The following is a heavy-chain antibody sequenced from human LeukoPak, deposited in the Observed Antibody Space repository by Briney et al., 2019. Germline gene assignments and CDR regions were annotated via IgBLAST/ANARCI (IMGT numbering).Heavy chain of an antibody. CDR2: IYYTGST. V-gene: IGHV4-59*08. Sequence: PSETLSLTCTVSGGSISSYYRSWIRQPPGKGLEWIGYIYYTGSTNYNPSLKSRVTISVDTSKNQFSLKLSSVTAADTAVYYCARYLAAGYFDLWGRGTLVTVSS. CDR1: GGSISSYY. D-gene: IGHD6-25*01. CDR3: ARYLAAGYFDL. J-gene: IGHJ2*01.